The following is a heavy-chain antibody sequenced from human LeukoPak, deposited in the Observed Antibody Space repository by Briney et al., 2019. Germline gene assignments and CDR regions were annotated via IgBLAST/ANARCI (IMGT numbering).Heavy chain of an antibody. CDR3: AREILRFDI. J-gene: IGHJ3*02. CDR2: INTDSGNP. CDR1: GYSFNSQG. Sequence: ASVKVSCKASGYSFNSQGMNWVRQAPGQGLEWMGWINTDSGNPAYAQGFTGRFVFSLDSSVSTAYLQISNLMPEDTAKYYCAREILRFDIWGQGTMVTVSS. V-gene: IGHV7-4-1*02.